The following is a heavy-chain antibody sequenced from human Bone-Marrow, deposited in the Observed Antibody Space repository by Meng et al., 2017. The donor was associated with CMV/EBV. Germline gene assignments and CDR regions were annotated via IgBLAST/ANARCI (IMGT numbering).Heavy chain of an antibody. J-gene: IGHJ4*02. CDR3: ARGRRGPVVPAAMDFDY. V-gene: IGHV4-34*01. CDR1: GGSFSGYY. D-gene: IGHD2-2*01. Sequence: SETLSLTCAVYGGSFSGYYWSWIRQPPGKGLEWIGEINHSGSTNYNPSLKSRVTISVDTSKNQFSLKLSSVTAADTAVYYCARGRRGPVVPAAMDFDYLGQGTLVTVSS. CDR2: INHSGST.